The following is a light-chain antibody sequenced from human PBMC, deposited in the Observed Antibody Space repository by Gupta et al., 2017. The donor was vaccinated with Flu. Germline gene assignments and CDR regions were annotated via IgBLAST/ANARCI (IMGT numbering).Light chain of an antibody. CDR3: QQYGGSPRYT. Sequence: EIVLTQSPGTLSLSPGERATLSCRASQSVSSSYLAWYQQKPGQAPRLLIYGASSRAIGIPDRFSGGGSVTDFTLTISRLEPEDFAVYYCQQYGGSPRYTFGQGTKLEIK. J-gene: IGKJ2*01. V-gene: IGKV3-20*01. CDR1: QSVSSSY. CDR2: GAS.